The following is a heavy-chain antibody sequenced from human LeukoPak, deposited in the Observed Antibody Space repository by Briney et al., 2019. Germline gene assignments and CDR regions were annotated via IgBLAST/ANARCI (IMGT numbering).Heavy chain of an antibody. D-gene: IGHD3-10*01. V-gene: IGHV4-59*01. CDR1: GGSISSYF. J-gene: IGHJ4*02. Sequence: SETLSLTCTVSGGSISSYFWSWMRQPPGKTLEWIGYISSSGSSNYDPSLKSRVTISLDTSKNQFSLKLTSVSAADTAVYYCARDRGGSGSFDYWGQGTLVIVSS. CDR3: ARDRGGSGSFDY. CDR2: ISSSGSS.